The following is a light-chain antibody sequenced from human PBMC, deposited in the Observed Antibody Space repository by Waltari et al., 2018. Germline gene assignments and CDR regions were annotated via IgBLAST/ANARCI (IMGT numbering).Light chain of an antibody. CDR2: GAS. CDR1: QTITKY. Sequence: DIQMTQSPSSLSASLGDRVTITCRATQTITKYLNWYQQKPGKAPKLLIYGASTLQSGVPSRFNGSESGADFTLTISGLQPKDFATYYCLQTYSTSYTFGQGTKLEIK. CDR3: LQTYSTSYT. V-gene: IGKV1-39*01. J-gene: IGKJ2*01.